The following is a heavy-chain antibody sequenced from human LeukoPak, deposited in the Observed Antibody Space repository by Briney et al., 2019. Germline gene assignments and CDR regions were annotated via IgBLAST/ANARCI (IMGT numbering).Heavy chain of an antibody. CDR3: ARVLSGSWDWFDP. D-gene: IGHD3-22*01. CDR1: GFTFSNYW. Sequence: GGSLRLSCAASGFTFSNYWMHWVRQAPGKGLVWVSRINTDGSRITYADSVKGRFSISRDNAMNTVYLQMNSLRAEDTAVYYCARVLSGSWDWFDPWGQGTLVTVSS. V-gene: IGHV3-74*01. J-gene: IGHJ5*02. CDR2: INTDGSRI.